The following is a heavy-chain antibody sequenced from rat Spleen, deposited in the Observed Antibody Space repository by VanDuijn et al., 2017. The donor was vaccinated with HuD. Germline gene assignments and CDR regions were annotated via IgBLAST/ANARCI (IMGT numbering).Heavy chain of an antibody. Sequence: QVQLKESGPGLVQPSQTLSLTCTVSGFSLTNYHVSWVRQPPGKGLEWIAAISSGGSTYYNSALKSRLSISRDTSKSQVFLKMNSLQTEDTAIYFCTGDRHSPGVMDAWGQGTSVTVSS. D-gene: IGHD1-4*01. CDR2: ISSGGST. CDR3: TGDRHSPGVMDA. J-gene: IGHJ4*01. V-gene: IGHV2S12*01. CDR1: GFSLTNYH.